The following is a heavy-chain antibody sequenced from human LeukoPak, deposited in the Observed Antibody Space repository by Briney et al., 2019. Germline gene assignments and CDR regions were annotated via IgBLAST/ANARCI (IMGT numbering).Heavy chain of an antibody. D-gene: IGHD3-22*01. CDR3: ARGPGYYDSSGGLGASIDY. CDR2: MNPNSGNT. J-gene: IGHJ4*02. V-gene: IGHV1-8*01. CDR1: GYTFTSYD. Sequence: ASVKVSCKASGYTFTSYDINWVRQATGQGIEWMGWMNPNSGNTGYAQKFQGRVTMTRNTSISTAYMELSSLRSEDTAVYYCARGPGYYDSSGGLGASIDYWGQGTLVTVSS.